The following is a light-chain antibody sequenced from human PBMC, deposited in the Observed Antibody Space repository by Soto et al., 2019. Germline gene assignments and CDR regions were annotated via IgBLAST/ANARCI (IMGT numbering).Light chain of an antibody. CDR2: RAS. J-gene: IGKJ1*01. CDR3: QQYGSSPRT. CDR1: QSVSSSY. Sequence: EIVLTQSPGTLSLSPGERATLSCRASQSVSSSYLAWYQQKPGQAPRLLIYRASSRATGIPDRFSGSGSGTDFTLTISRLDPEDFAVYYCQQYGSSPRTFGQGTMVEIK. V-gene: IGKV3-20*01.